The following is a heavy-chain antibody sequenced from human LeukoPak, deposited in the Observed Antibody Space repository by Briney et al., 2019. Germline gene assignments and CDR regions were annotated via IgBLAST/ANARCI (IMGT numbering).Heavy chain of an antibody. CDR3: ARDAAVAGYLGLVDYYYGMDV. Sequence: PGGSLRLSCAASGFTFSSYWMHWVRQAPGKGLVWVSRINSDGSSTSYADSVKGRFTISRDNAKNSLYLQMNSLRAEDAAVYYCARDAAVAGYLGLVDYYYGMDVWGQGTTVTVSS. D-gene: IGHD6-19*01. V-gene: IGHV3-74*01. CDR1: GFTFSSYW. CDR2: INSDGSST. J-gene: IGHJ6*02.